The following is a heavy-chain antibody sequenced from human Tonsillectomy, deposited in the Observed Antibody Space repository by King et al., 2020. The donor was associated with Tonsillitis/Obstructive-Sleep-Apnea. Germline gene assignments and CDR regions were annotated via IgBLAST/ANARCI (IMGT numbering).Heavy chain of an antibody. V-gene: IGHV3-23*04. Sequence: VQLVESGGGLVQPGGSLRLSWAASGITFSSYAMSWVRPAPGRGLEWVSTISGGGGSTYYADSVKDRFTISRDNSKNTLYLQMNSLRAEDTAVYYCAKAMVQGIIITIFDYWGQGTLVTVSS. D-gene: IGHD3-10*01. CDR1: GITFSSYA. J-gene: IGHJ4*02. CDR3: AKAMVQGIIITIFDY. CDR2: ISGGGGST.